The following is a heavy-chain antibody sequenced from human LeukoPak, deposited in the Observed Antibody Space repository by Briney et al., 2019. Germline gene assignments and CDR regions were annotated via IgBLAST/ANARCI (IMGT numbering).Heavy chain of an antibody. V-gene: IGHV3-21*01. D-gene: IGHD3-22*01. CDR2: ISSIGGYI. Sequence: GGSLRLSCAASGFTFSTYSMNWVRQAPGQGLEWVSSISSIGGYIWYADSVKGRFTISRDNGKNSLYLQMNSLRAEDTAVYYCARGVGNYRYYFDFWGQGTLVTVSS. CDR3: ARGVGNYRYYFDF. CDR1: GFTFSTYS. J-gene: IGHJ4*02.